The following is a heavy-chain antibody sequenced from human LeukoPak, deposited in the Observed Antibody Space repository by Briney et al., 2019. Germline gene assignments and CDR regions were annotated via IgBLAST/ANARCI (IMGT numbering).Heavy chain of an antibody. CDR2: IRSKAYGGTT. CDR3: TRDRLDYYGSGSQINWFDP. V-gene: IGHV3-49*04. D-gene: IGHD3-10*01. Sequence: PGGSLRLSCTASGFTFGDYAMSWVRQAPGKGLEWVGFIRSKAYGGTTEYAASVKGRFTISRDDSKSIAYLQMNSLKTEDTAVYYCTRDRLDYYGSGSQINWFDPWGQGTLVTVSS. J-gene: IGHJ5*02. CDR1: GFTFGDYA.